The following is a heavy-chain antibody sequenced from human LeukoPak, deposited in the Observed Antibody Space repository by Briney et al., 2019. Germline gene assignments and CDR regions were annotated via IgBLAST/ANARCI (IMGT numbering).Heavy chain of an antibody. D-gene: IGHD2-21*02. V-gene: IGHV3-48*03. Sequence: GGSLRLSCAASGFTFSSYEMNWVRQALGKGLEWISYISSSVSDIHYADSVKGRFTISRDNAKNSLYLQMSSLRVEDTAVYYCARERAACGGDCNDYWGQGTLVTVSP. J-gene: IGHJ4*02. CDR3: ARERAACGGDCNDY. CDR1: GFTFSSYE. CDR2: ISSSVSDI.